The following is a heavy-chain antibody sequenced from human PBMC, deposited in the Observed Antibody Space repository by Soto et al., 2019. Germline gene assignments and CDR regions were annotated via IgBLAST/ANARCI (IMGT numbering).Heavy chain of an antibody. D-gene: IGHD2-15*01. CDR1: GFTVSSNY. Sequence: GGSLRLSCAASGFTVSSNYMSWVRQAPGKGLEWVSVIYSGGSTYYADSVKGRFTISRDNSKNTLYLQMNSLRAEDTAVYYCARDPKGSGQGGMDVWGQGTTVTVSS. V-gene: IGHV3-53*01. CDR2: IYSGGST. CDR3: ARDPKGSGQGGMDV. J-gene: IGHJ6*02.